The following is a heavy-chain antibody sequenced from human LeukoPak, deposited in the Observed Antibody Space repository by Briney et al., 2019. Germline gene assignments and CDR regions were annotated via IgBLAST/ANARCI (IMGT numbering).Heavy chain of an antibody. V-gene: IGHV3-64*01. CDR1: GFTFSSYA. CDR2: ISSNGGST. CDR3: ARTVVPADTTYYYYGMDV. J-gene: IGHJ6*02. D-gene: IGHD2-2*01. Sequence: GGSLRLSCAAPGFTFSSYAMHWVRQAPGKGLEYVSAISSNGGSTYYANSVKGRFTISRDNSKNTLYLQMGSLRAEDMAVYYCARTVVPADTTYYYYGMDVWGQGTTVTVSS.